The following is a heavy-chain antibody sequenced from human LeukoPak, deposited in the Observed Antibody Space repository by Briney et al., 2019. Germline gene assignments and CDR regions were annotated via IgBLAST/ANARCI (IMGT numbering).Heavy chain of an antibody. Sequence: SQTLSLTCAVSGGSINSGDSHWSWIRQPPGKGLEWIGYISYSGDTSYNPSLRSRVIIALDTSKNHFSLQLTSVTAADTAVYYCVRVITGTSAYDYWGQGTLVTVSS. CDR1: GGSINSGDSH. D-gene: IGHD1-20*01. CDR3: VRVITGTSAYDY. V-gene: IGHV4-30-4*01. CDR2: ISYSGDT. J-gene: IGHJ4*02.